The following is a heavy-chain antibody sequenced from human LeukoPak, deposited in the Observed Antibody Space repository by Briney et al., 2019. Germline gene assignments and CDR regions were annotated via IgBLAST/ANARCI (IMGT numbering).Heavy chain of an antibody. V-gene: IGHV3-23*01. CDR2: ISGSGSDT. CDR1: GFTFSHYA. D-gene: IGHD6-13*01. J-gene: IGHJ1*01. CDR3: ANVIIVAAGYEYFQH. Sequence: PGGSLRLSCAASGFTFSHYAMSWVRQAPGKGLERVSGISGSGSDTFYVDSVKGRFTISRDNSKNTLYLQMSSLRAEDTAVYYCANVIIVAAGYEYFQHWGQGTLVSVSS.